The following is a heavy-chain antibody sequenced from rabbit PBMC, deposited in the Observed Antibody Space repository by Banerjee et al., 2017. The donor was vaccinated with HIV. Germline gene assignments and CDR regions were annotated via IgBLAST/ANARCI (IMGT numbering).Heavy chain of an antibody. CDR1: GFSFSSSYY. Sequence: QEQLVESGGGLVQPEGSLTLTCTASGFSFSSSYYMCWVRQAPGKGLEWIGCIYAANSGNTYYASWAKGRFTISKTSTTVTLQMTSLTAADTATYFCASGSVSGYGFTPLDLWGPGTLVTVS. V-gene: IGHV1S45*01. CDR3: ASGSVSGYGFTPLDL. CDR2: IYAANSGNT. J-gene: IGHJ3*01. D-gene: IGHD1-1*01.